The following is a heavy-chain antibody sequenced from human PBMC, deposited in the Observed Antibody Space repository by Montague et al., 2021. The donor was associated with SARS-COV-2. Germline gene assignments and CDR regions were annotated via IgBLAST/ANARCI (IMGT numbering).Heavy chain of an antibody. J-gene: IGHJ4*02. CDR1: GGSFSGYY. V-gene: IGHV4-34*01. D-gene: IGHD3-3*01. CDR2: INHSGST. CDR3: ARGSSFVTIFGVVITDPLFDY. Sequence: SETLSLTCAVYGGSFSGYYWSWIRHPPGKGLEWIWEINHSGSTNYNPSLKSRVTISVDTSKNQFSLKLSSVTAADTAVYYCARGSSFVTIFGVVITDPLFDYWGQGTLVTVSS.